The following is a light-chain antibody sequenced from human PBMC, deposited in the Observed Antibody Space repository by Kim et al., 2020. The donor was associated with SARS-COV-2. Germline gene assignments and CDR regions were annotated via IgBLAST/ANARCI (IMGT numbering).Light chain of an antibody. J-gene: IGLJ3*02. CDR3: DSRDRSGTSWV. V-gene: IGLV3-19*01. Sequence: SSELTQDPAVTVALGQIVRITCQGDSLKNYYASWYQQKPGQAPILVIHGKNNRPSGIPDRFSGSSSGNTASLTITGAQAEDEADYYCDSRDRSGTSWVFGGGTQLTVL. CDR1: SLKNYY. CDR2: GKN.